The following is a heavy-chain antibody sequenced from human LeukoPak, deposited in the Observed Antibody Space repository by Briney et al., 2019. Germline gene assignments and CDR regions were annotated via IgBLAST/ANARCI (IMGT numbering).Heavy chain of an antibody. V-gene: IGHV3-7*01. CDR2: IKQDGSEK. CDR1: GFTFSSYW. J-gene: IGHJ4*02. D-gene: IGHD1-7*01. Sequence: GESLKISCATSGFTFSSYWMSWVRQAPGKGLEWVANIKQDGSEKYYVDSVKGRFTISRDNAKDSLYLQMNSLRAEDTAVYYCARESGTSYYFDFWGQGTLVTVSS. CDR3: ARESGTSYYFDF.